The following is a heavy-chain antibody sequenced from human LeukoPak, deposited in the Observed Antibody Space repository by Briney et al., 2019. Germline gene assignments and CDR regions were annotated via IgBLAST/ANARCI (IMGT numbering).Heavy chain of an antibody. J-gene: IGHJ5*02. D-gene: IGHD6-19*01. CDR2: IIPIFGTA. CDR3: ARETYSSGWFRSQLDP. CDR1: GGTFSSYA. V-gene: IGHV1-69*05. Sequence: SVTVSCTASGGTFSSYAISWVRQAPGQGLEWMGGIIPIFGTANYAQKFQGRVTITTDESTSTAYMELSSLRSEAAAVYYCARETYSSGWFRSQLDPWGQGTLVTASS.